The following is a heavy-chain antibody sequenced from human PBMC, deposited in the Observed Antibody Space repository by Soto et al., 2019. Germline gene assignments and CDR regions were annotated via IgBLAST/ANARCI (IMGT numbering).Heavy chain of an antibody. CDR3: AGGGSIVVATRRLMDV. CDR2: IYYSGST. Sequence: SETLSLTCTVSGGSISNGGYYWSWIRQHPGKGLEWIGYIYYSGSTYYNPSLKSRVTLSVDTSKNQFSLKLSSVTVAVTAFYYCAGGGSIVVATRRLMDVWGKGTTVTVSS. D-gene: IGHD3-22*01. J-gene: IGHJ6*03. CDR1: GGSISNGGYY. V-gene: IGHV4-31*03.